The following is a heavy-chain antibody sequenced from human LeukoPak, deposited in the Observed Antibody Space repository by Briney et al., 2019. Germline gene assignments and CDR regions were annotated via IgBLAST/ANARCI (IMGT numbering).Heavy chain of an antibody. CDR1: GGSISSYY. CDR2: IYYSGST. D-gene: IGHD3-22*01. V-gene: IGHV4-59*01. Sequence: PSETLSLTCTVSGGSISSYYWSWIRQPPGKGLEWSGYIYYSGSTNYNPSLKRRVTISVDTSKNQFSLKLSSVTAADTAVYYCARASDSSGYYLIDYWGQGTLVTVSS. CDR3: ARASDSSGYYLIDY. J-gene: IGHJ4*02.